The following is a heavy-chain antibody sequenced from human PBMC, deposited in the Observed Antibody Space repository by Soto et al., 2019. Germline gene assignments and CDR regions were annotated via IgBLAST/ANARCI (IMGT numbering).Heavy chain of an antibody. CDR1: GSSFTNYD. D-gene: IGHD5-18*01. Sequence: QVQLVQSGAEVKKPGASVKVSCRTSGSSFTNYDINWVRQATGQGLDWIGWMNPYSGNTTYAQNFQGRFTMTRDTALITAYLELSNLRSDDTAVYYCARRALIGAQLWLPLDHSAHGTLVTVFS. V-gene: IGHV1-8*01. CDR2: MNPYSGNT. J-gene: IGHJ4*03. CDR3: ARRALIGAQLWLPLDH.